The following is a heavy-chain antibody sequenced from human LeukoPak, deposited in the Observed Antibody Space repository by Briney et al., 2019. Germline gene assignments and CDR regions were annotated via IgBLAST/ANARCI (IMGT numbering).Heavy chain of an antibody. Sequence: GGSLRLSCAASGFTFSSYWMNWVRQAPGKGLEWVANIKQDGSEKYYVDSVKGLFTISRDNAKNSLYLQMSSLRAEDTAVYYCTRDASGDTNSGPRMDVWGQGTTVTVSS. CDR3: TRDASGDTNSGPRMDV. V-gene: IGHV3-7*05. CDR1: GFTFSSYW. J-gene: IGHJ6*02. CDR2: IKQDGSEK. D-gene: IGHD1-26*01.